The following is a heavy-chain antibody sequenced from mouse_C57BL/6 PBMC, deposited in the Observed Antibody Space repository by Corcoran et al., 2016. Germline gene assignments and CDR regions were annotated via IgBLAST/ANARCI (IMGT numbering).Heavy chain of an antibody. Sequence: QIQLVQSGPELKKPGETVKISCKASGYNFTTYGMSWVKQAPGKGLKWMGWINTYSGVPTYADDFKGRFAFSLETSASTAYLQINNLKNEDTATYFCARRDYYGSSYYAMDYWGQGTSVTVSS. CDR1: GYNFTTYG. J-gene: IGHJ4*01. CDR3: ARRDYYGSSYYAMDY. D-gene: IGHD1-1*01. V-gene: IGHV9-3*01. CDR2: INTYSGVP.